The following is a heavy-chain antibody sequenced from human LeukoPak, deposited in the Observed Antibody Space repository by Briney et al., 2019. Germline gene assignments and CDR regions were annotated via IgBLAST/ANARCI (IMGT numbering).Heavy chain of an antibody. CDR1: GDSISNYY. J-gene: IGHJ4*02. D-gene: IGHD3-10*01. CDR3: AGVSLVRGAPDYYFDY. Sequence: SETLSLTCTVSGDSISNYYWSWIRRPAGKGLEWIGRIYTSGSTNYNPSLKSRVTMSVDTSKNQFSLKLSSVTAADTAVYYCAGVSLVRGAPDYYFDYWGQGTLVTVSS. V-gene: IGHV4-4*07. CDR2: IYTSGST.